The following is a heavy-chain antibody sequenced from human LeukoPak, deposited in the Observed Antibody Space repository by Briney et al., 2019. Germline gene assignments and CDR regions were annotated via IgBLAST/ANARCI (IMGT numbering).Heavy chain of an antibody. V-gene: IGHV4-30-2*01. Sequence: SQTLSLTCTVSGGSISSGGYYWSWIRQHPGKGLEWIGFINHSGSTYYNPSLKSRVTISVDTSKNQFSLKLSSVTAADTAVYYCASSVIMVRGVITTFDYWGQGTLVTVSS. CDR1: GGSISSGGYY. CDR2: INHSGST. J-gene: IGHJ4*02. D-gene: IGHD3-10*01. CDR3: ASSVIMVRGVITTFDY.